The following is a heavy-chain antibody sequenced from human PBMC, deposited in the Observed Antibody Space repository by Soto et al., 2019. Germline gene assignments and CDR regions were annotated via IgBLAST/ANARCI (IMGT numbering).Heavy chain of an antibody. CDR1: GFTFSSYA. Sequence: EVQLLESGGGLVQPGGSLRLSCAASGFTFSSYAMSWVRQAPGKGLEWVSAISGSGGSTYYADSMKGRFTISRDNSKNTLYLQMNSLRAEDTAVYYCATGADDKYYYYYGMDVWGQGTTVTVSS. CDR2: ISGSGGST. D-gene: IGHD3-22*01. J-gene: IGHJ6*02. V-gene: IGHV3-23*01. CDR3: ATGADDKYYYYYGMDV.